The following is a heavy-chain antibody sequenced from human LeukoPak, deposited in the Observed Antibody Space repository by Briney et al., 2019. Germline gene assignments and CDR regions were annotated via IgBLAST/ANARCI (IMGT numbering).Heavy chain of an antibody. CDR2: IIPILGIA. V-gene: IGHV1-69*04. D-gene: IGHD2-15*01. J-gene: IGHJ5*02. Sequence: SVKVSCKASGGTFSSYAISWVRQAPGQGLEWMGRIIPILGIANYAQKFQGRVTITADKSTSTAYMELSSLRSEDTAVYYCASLGYCSGGSCYWPSFDPWGQGTLVTVSS. CDR1: GGTFSSYA. CDR3: ASLGYCSGGSCYWPSFDP.